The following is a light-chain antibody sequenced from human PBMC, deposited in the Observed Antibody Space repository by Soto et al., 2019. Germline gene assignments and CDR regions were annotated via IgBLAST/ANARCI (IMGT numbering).Light chain of an antibody. CDR3: SSYTSSSTRV. CDR1: SSDVGGYNY. Sequence: QSALTQPASVSGSPRQSITISCTGTSSDVGGYNYVSWYLQHPGKAPKLMIYEVTNRHSGVSNRFSGSKSGNTASLTISGLQAEDEADYYCSSYTSSSTRVFGTGTKLTVL. J-gene: IGLJ1*01. V-gene: IGLV2-14*01. CDR2: EVT.